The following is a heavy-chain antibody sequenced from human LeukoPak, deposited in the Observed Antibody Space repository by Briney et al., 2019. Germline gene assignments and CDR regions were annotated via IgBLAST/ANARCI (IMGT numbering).Heavy chain of an antibody. J-gene: IGHJ4*02. D-gene: IGHD3-10*01. CDR1: GGSISSYY. CDR2: IYYSGST. Sequence: SETLSLTCTVSGGSISSYYWSWIRQPPGKGLEWIGYIYYSGSTNYNPSFKSRVTISVDTSKNQFSLKLSSVTAADTAVYYCATPSGSHFDYWGQGTLVTVSS. CDR3: ATPSGSHFDY. V-gene: IGHV4-59*12.